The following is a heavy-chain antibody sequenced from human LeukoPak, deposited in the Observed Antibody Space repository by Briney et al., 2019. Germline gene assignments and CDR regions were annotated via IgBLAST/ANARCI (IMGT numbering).Heavy chain of an antibody. J-gene: IGHJ6*02. D-gene: IGHD2-15*01. V-gene: IGHV4-59*08. Sequence: SETLSLTCTVSGGSISSYYWSRIRQPPGKGLEWIGYIYYSGSTNYNPSLKSRVTISVDTSKNQFSLKLSSVTAADTAVYYCARWVVVAASGMDVWGQGTTVTVSS. CDR1: GGSISSYY. CDR3: ARWVVVAASGMDV. CDR2: IYYSGST.